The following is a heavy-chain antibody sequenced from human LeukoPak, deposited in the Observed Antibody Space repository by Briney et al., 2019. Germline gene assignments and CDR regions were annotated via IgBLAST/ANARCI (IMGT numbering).Heavy chain of an antibody. CDR2: MNPNSGNT. CDR3: ARSFYVSGLFDP. J-gene: IGHJ5*02. CDR1: GYTFTSYE. D-gene: IGHD3-10*01. Sequence: ASVKVSCKASGYTFTSYEINWVRPATGQGLEWMGWMNPNSGNTGYAQKFQGRVTMTRNTSISTAYMELSSLRSEDTALYYCARSFYVSGLFDPWGQGTLVTVSS. V-gene: IGHV1-8*01.